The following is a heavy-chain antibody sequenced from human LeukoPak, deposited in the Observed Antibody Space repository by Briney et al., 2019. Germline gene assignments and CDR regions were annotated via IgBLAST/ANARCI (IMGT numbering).Heavy chain of an antibody. V-gene: IGHV1-46*01. D-gene: IGHD6-6*01. CDR3: ARDRIWSSSRNNWFDP. Sequence: ASVKVSCKASGYTFTSYGISWVRQAPGQGLEWMGIINSSGGSTSYAQKFQGRVTMTRDMSTSTVYMELSSLRSEDTAVYYCARDRIWSSSRNNWFDPWGQGTLVTVSS. CDR1: GYTFTSYG. CDR2: INSSGGST. J-gene: IGHJ5*02.